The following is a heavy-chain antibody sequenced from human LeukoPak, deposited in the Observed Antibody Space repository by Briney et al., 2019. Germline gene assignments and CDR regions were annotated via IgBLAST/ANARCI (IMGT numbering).Heavy chain of an antibody. Sequence: SETLSLTCAVYGVSFSGYYWSWIRQPPGKGLEWIGEINHSGSTNYNPSLKSRVTISVDTSKNQFSLKLSSVTAADTAVYYCARDMVGAYYFDYWGQGTLVTVSS. CDR1: GVSFSGYY. CDR2: INHSGST. J-gene: IGHJ4*02. V-gene: IGHV4-34*01. D-gene: IGHD1-26*01. CDR3: ARDMVGAYYFDY.